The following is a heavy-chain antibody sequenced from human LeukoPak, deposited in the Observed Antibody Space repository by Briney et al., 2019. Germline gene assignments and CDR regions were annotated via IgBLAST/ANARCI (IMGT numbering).Heavy chain of an antibody. CDR3: TTAFCSGGSCCWRLLGYYFDY. V-gene: IGHV3-15*01. CDR2: IKSKTDGGTT. J-gene: IGHJ4*02. Sequence: GGSLRPSCAASGFTFSNAWMSWVRQAPGKGLEWVGRIKSKTDGGTTDYAAPVKGRFTISRDDSKNTLYLQMNSLKTEDTAVYYCTTAFCSGGSCCWRLLGYYFDYWGQGTLVTVSS. D-gene: IGHD2-15*01. CDR1: GFTFSNAW.